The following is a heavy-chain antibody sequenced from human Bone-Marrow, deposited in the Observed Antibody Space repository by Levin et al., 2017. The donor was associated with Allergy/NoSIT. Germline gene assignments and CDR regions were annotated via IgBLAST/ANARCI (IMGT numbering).Heavy chain of an antibody. Sequence: SETLSLTCTVSGASISTYNYYWGWFRQPPGKGLEWIGSIYYSESTYYTPSLKSRVTISVDTSKNQFSLKERSVTADATAVYYCGRHAALNEYGGDKYSGATDVRGQGTTVTVS. CDR2: IYYSEST. V-gene: IGHV4-39*01. CDR1: GASISTYNYY. J-gene: IGHJ6*02. CDR3: GRHAALNEYGGDKYSGATDV. D-gene: IGHD4-23*01.